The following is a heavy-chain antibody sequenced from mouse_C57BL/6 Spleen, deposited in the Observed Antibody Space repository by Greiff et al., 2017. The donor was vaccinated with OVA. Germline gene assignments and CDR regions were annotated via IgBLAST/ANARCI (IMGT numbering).Heavy chain of an antibody. J-gene: IGHJ3*01. CDR2: IYPGSGST. CDR1: GYTFTSYW. V-gene: IGHV1-55*01. D-gene: IGHD1-1*01. Sequence: VQLQQSGAELVKPGASVKMSCKASGYTFTSYWITWVKQRPGQGLEWIGDIYPGSGSTNYNEKFKSKATLTVDTSSSTAYMQLSSLTSEDAAVYYCARAHYYGSSPLLAYWGQGTLVTVSA. CDR3: ARAHYYGSSPLLAY.